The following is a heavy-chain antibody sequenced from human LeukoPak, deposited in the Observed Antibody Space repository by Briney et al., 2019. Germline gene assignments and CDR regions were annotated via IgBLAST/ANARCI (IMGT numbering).Heavy chain of an antibody. V-gene: IGHV4-59*08. CDR2: IYYSGST. J-gene: IGHJ4*02. CDR1: GGSISSYY. D-gene: IGHD6-19*01. CDR3: ARQIGVGKVAGRAYYFDY. Sequence: SETLSLTCTVSGGSISSYYWSWIRQPPGKGLEWIGYIYYSGSTNYNPSLKSRVTISVDTSKNQFSLKLSSVTAADTAVYYCARQIGVGKVAGRAYYFDYWGQGTLVTVSS.